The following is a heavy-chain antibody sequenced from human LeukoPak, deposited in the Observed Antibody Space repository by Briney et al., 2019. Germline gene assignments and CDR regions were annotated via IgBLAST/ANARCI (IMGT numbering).Heavy chain of an antibody. J-gene: IGHJ4*02. CDR2: ICSDRRST. CDR1: GFTVSSNY. V-gene: IGHV3-64*01. CDR3: ARDVGYGSSGYYYFEY. Sequence: PGGPLRLSCAASGFTVSSNYMSWARQAPGKGLEYVSDICSDRRSTYYANSVKGRFTISRDNSKNTLYLQMGSLRAEDMAVYYCARDVGYGSSGYYYFEYWGQGTLVTVSS. D-gene: IGHD3-22*01.